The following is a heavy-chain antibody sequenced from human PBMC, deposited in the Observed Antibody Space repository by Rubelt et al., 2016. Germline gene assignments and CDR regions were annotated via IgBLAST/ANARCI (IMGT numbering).Heavy chain of an antibody. D-gene: IGHD3-22*01. CDR3: VHSSGSSSSYGMDV. Sequence: QITLKESGPTLVKPTQTLTLTCTFSGFSLTTNGVGVGWIRQPPGKALEWLALIYWDDDKRYSPSLKSRLTIPKDTSKTQVVLTMNKMDPVETATYYCVHSSGSSSSYGMDVWGQGTTVTGSS. CDR2: IYWDDDK. J-gene: IGHJ6*02. CDR1: GFSLTTNGVG. V-gene: IGHV2-5*02.